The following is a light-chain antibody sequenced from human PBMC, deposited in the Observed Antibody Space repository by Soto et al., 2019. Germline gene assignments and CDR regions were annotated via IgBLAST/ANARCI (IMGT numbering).Light chain of an antibody. CDR3: QQYGSSGT. Sequence: EIVMTQSPSTLSVSPGERATLSCRASQSVSSNFAWYQQKPGQAPRLLIYGASNRATGIPGRFSGSGSGTDFTLTISRLEHEDSAVYYCQQYGSSGTFGQGTKVDI. CDR2: GAS. CDR1: QSVSSN. V-gene: IGKV3-20*01. J-gene: IGKJ1*01.